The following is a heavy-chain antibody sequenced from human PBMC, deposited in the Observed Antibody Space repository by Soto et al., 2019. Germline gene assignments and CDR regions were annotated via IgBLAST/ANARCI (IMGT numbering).Heavy chain of an antibody. D-gene: IGHD3-10*01. J-gene: IGHJ5*02. Sequence: SQTLSLTCTVSGGSISSSSYYWGWIRQPPGKGLEWIGSIYYSGSTYYNPSLKSRVTISVDTSRNQFSLKLSSVTAADTAVYYCAGCYYGSGSYYSISWFDPWGQGTLVTVSS. CDR2: IYYSGST. V-gene: IGHV4-39*01. CDR3: AGCYYGSGSYYSISWFDP. CDR1: GGSISSSSYY.